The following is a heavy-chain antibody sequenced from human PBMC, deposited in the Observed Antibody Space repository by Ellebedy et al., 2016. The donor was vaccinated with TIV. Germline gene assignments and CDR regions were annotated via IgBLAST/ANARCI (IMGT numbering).Heavy chain of an antibody. D-gene: IGHD2-21*01. J-gene: IGHJ4*02. CDR1: GLTYTNSW. CDR2: MNVDGTEI. Sequence: GESLKISCATSGLTYTNSWMTWVRQGPGKGLEWVASMNVDGTEIRYVDSVKGRFTISRDNAKSSLYLHMNSLGVEDTAVYYCARDAASYSFDHWGQGTLVTVSS. CDR3: ARDAASYSFDH. V-gene: IGHV3-7*01.